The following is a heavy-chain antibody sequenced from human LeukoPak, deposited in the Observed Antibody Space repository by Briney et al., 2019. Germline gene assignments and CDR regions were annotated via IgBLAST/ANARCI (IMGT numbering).Heavy chain of an antibody. D-gene: IGHD2-15*01. CDR1: GYSISRGYY. V-gene: IGHV4-38-2*01. CDR3: ARHKTRYCSGGSCYPDAFDI. Sequence: SETLSLTCAVSGYSISRGYYWGWIRQPPGKGLEWIGSIYHSGSTYYNPSLKSRVTISVDTSKNQFSLKLSSVTAADTAVYYCARHKTRYCSGGSCYPDAFDIWGQGTMVTVSS. J-gene: IGHJ3*02. CDR2: IYHSGST.